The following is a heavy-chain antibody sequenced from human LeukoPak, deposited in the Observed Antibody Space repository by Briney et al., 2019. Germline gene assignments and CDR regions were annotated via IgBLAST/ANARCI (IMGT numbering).Heavy chain of an antibody. CDR2: ISSSDNTI. CDR1: GFTFSSYS. D-gene: IGHD5-18*01. CDR3: AREDGYSYGNFDY. Sequence: GGSLRLSCAASGFTFSSYSMNWVRQAPGKGLEWVSYISSSDNTIYYADSVKGRFTISRDNAKNSLYLQMNSLRAEDTAVYYCAREDGYSYGNFDYWGQGTLVTVSS. J-gene: IGHJ4*02. V-gene: IGHV3-48*01.